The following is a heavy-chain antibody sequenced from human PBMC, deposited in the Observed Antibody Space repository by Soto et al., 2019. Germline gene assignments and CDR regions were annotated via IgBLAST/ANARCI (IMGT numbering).Heavy chain of an antibody. J-gene: IGHJ4*02. CDR3: ARADWNHDY. V-gene: IGHV4-38-2*01. CDR1: GYSISSGYH. CDR2: IYRSGNS. Sequence: SETLSLTCAVSGYSISSGYHWVCIRQPPGKGLEWIWNIYRSGNSYYNPTLKSRVAISVDTSKNQFSLKLTSVTAADTAVYYCARADWNHDYWGQGDLVTVSS. D-gene: IGHD1-1*01.